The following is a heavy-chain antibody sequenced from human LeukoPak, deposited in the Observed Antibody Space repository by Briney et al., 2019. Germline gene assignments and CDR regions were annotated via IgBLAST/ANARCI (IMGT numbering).Heavy chain of an antibody. V-gene: IGHV3-23*01. Sequence: GGSLRLSCAASGFTFSSHGMNWVRQAPGKGLEWVSGISPNGVIAYYADSVKGRFTISRDNSKGTVYLQMNSLRPEDTAVYYCAKDDAWLQFGDWGRGTLVTVSS. CDR1: GFTFSSHG. CDR2: ISPNGVIA. D-gene: IGHD5-24*01. CDR3: AKDDAWLQFGD. J-gene: IGHJ4*02.